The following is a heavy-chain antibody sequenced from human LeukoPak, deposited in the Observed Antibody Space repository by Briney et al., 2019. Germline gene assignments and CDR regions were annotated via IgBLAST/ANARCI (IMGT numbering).Heavy chain of an antibody. J-gene: IGHJ4*02. CDR3: ARGGSGWDGGGFDY. CDR1: GGSISSSSYY. CDR2: IYYSGST. D-gene: IGHD6-19*01. V-gene: IGHV4-39*07. Sequence: SETLSLTCTVSGGSISSSSYYWGWIRQPPGKGLEWIGSIYYSGSTYYNPSLKSRVTISVDTSKNQFSLKLSSVTAADTAVYYCARGGSGWDGGGFDYWGQGTLVTVSS.